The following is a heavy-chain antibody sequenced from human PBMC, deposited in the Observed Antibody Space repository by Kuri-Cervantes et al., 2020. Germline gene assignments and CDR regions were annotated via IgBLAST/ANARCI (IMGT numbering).Heavy chain of an antibody. CDR3: ARDTADGSDY. CDR1: GFTFSSYA. V-gene: IGHV3-30-3*01. Sequence: GKSLKISCAASGFTFSSYAMSWVRQAPGKGLEWVALISKEGNINYYTDSAKGRFIISRDNPKNTLYLQMNSLRAEDTAVYYCARDTADGSDYWGQGTVVTVSS. CDR2: ISKEGNIN. J-gene: IGHJ4*02. D-gene: IGHD6-13*01.